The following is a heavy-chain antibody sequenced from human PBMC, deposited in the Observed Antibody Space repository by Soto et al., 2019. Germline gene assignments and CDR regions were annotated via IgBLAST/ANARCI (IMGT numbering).Heavy chain of an antibody. CDR3: ARSGYCSSTSCYTPFDY. J-gene: IGHJ4*02. Sequence: VASVKVSCKASGYTFTGYYMHWVRQAPGQGLEWMGWINPNSGGTNYAQKFQGWVTMTRDTSISTAYMELSRLRSDDTAVYYCARSGYCSSTSCYTPFDYWGQGTLVTVSS. CDR2: INPNSGGT. CDR1: GYTFTGYY. V-gene: IGHV1-2*04. D-gene: IGHD2-2*02.